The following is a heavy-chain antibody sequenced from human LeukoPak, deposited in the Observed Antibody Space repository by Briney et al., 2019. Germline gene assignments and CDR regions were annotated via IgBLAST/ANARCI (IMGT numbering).Heavy chain of an antibody. CDR1: GYTFTGYY. V-gene: IGHV1-2*02. D-gene: IGHD2-15*01. J-gene: IGHJ4*02. CDR3: ARELVVVVAAPGY. CDR2: INPNSGGT. Sequence: ASVKVSCKASGYTFTGYYMHWVRQAPGQGLEWMGWINPNSGGTNYAQKFQGRVTMTRDTSISTAYMELSRLRSDDTAVYYCARELVVVVAAPGYWGQGTLVTVSS.